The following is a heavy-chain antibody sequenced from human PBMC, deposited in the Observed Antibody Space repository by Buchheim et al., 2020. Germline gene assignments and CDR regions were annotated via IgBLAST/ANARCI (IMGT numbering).Heavy chain of an antibody. J-gene: IGHJ4*02. CDR2: INHSGST. V-gene: IGHV4-34*01. Sequence: QVQLQQWGAGLLKPSETLSLTCAVYGGSFSGYYWSWIRQPPGKGLEWIGEINHSGSTNYNPSLKSRVTISVDTSKNQLSLKLSSVTAADTAVYYCARRDSSGYYIFDYWGQGTL. CDR3: ARRDSSGYYIFDY. D-gene: IGHD3-22*01. CDR1: GGSFSGYY.